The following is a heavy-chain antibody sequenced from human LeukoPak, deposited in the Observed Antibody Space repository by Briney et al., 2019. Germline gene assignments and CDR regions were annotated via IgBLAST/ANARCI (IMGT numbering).Heavy chain of an antibody. CDR3: ARDPGRPSANWFDP. V-gene: IGHV3-21*01. J-gene: IGHJ5*02. CDR2: ISSSSSYI. CDR1: GFTFISYS. D-gene: IGHD1-1*01. Sequence: PGWSLRLSCAASGFTFISYSMNWVRQAPGKGLDWVSSISSSSSYIYYADSVRGRFTISRDNAKNTLYLQMNSLRAEDTAVYYCARDPGRPSANWFDPWGQGTLVTVSS.